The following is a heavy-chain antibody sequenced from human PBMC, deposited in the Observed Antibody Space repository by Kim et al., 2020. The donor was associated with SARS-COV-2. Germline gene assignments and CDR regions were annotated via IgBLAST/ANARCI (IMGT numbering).Heavy chain of an antibody. Sequence: ASVKVSCKASGYTFTGYYMHWVRQAPGQGLEWMGWINPNSGGTNYAQKFQGRVTMTRDTSISTAYMELSRLRSDDTAVYYCARVLLSIAAPPIGVARGGFDTWGQGTLVTVSS. CDR3: ARVLLSIAAPPIGVARGGFDT. D-gene: IGHD6-6*01. CDR1: GYTFTGYY. J-gene: IGHJ5*02. CDR2: INPNSGGT. V-gene: IGHV1-2*02.